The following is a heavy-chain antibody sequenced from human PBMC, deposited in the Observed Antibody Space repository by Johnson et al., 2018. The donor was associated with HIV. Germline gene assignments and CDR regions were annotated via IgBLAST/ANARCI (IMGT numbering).Heavy chain of an antibody. CDR1: GFTFGDYA. CDR3: AKDRVGIYGEPWYI. V-gene: IGHV3-23*04. CDR2: ISGSGGST. D-gene: IGHD1-14*01. Sequence: VQLVESGGGLVQPGRSLRLSCTASGFTFGDYAMSWVRQAPGKGLEWVSAISGSGGSTYYADSVKGRFTISRDNSKNTLYLQMNSLRAEDTAVYYCAKDRVGIYGEPWYIWGQGTMVTVSS. J-gene: IGHJ3*02.